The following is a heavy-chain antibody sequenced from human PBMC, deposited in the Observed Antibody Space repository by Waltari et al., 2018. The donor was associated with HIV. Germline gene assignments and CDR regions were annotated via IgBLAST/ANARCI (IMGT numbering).Heavy chain of an antibody. Sequence: QLQLQESGPGLVKPSETLSLTCTVSGGSISSSSYYWGWIRQPPGKGLEWIGSIYYSGSTYYNPSLKSRVTISVDTSKNQFSLKLSSVTAADTAVYYCAKRVYCGGDCYSLPSYYYYYGMDVWGQGTTVTVSS. V-gene: IGHV4-39*07. CDR2: IYYSGST. CDR1: GGSISSSSYY. D-gene: IGHD2-21*02. CDR3: AKRVYCGGDCYSLPSYYYYYGMDV. J-gene: IGHJ6*02.